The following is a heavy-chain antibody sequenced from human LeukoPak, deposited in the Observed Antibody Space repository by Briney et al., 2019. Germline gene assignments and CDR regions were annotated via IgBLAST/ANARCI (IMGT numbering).Heavy chain of an antibody. D-gene: IGHD2-2*01. V-gene: IGHV3-21*01. J-gene: IGHJ6*03. CDR2: ISSSSSYI. CDR3: ARETLDCSSTSCYYYYMDV. Sequence: GGSLRLSCAASGFTFSSYSMNWVRQAPGKGLEWVSSISSSSSYIYYADSLKGRFTISRDNAKNSLYLQMNSLRAQDTAVYYCARETLDCSSTSCYYYYMDVWGKGTTVTVSS. CDR1: GFTFSSYS.